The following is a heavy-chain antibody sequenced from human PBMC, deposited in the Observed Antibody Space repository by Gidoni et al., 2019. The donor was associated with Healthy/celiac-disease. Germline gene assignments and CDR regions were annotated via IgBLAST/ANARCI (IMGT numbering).Heavy chain of an antibody. CDR2: IIPIFGTA. J-gene: IGHJ6*02. CDR3: ARGESEWELGQRPLYYYGMDV. CDR1: GATFSIYA. D-gene: IGHD1-26*01. V-gene: IGHV1-69*01. Sequence: QVQLVQSGAGVKNPGPSVNVSCKASGATFSIYAISCVRQAPGQGLEWTGGIIPIFGTANYAQKSQDRNTITADESTRTANMELSRLKSEDTAVYAGARGESEWELGQRPLYYYGMDVWGQGTTVTVSS.